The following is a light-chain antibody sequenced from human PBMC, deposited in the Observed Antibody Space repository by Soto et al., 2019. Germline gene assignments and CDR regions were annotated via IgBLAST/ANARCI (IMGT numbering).Light chain of an antibody. CDR3: LKHNSYLRT. J-gene: IGKJ1*01. CDR2: AAS. CDR1: LGIRND. V-gene: IGKV1-17*01. Sequence: DIKITKSPSSLSASVGDRVTITCRASLGIRNDLGCYPQKPGKAPKRLIYAASSLQSGVPSRFSGSGSGTEFTLTISSLQPEDFATYYCLKHNSYLRTFGQGTKVDIK.